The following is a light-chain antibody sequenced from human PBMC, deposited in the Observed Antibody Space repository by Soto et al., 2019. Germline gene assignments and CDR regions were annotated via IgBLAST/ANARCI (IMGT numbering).Light chain of an antibody. Sequence: QSALTQPASASGSPGQSVSISCTGTSSDVGGYNYVSWYQQHPGKAPKLMIYEVSKRPSGVPDRFSGSKSGNTASLTVSGLQAEDEADYYCSSYACSNNFCVFGTGTKVTVL. J-gene: IGLJ1*01. CDR3: SSYACSNNFCV. CDR1: SSDVGGYNY. CDR2: EVS. V-gene: IGLV2-8*01.